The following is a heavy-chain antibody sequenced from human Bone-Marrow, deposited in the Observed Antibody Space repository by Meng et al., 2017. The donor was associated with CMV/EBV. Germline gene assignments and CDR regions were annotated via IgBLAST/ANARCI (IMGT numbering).Heavy chain of an antibody. CDR2: ISSSSSYI. CDR3: ARSPIVVVPAAPDY. D-gene: IGHD2-2*01. Sequence: GGSLRLSCAASGFTFSSYSMNWVRQAPGKGLEWVSSISSSSSYIYYADSVKGRFTISRDNAKNSLYLQMNSLRAEDTAVYYCARSPIVVVPAAPDYWGQGTRVTVSS. J-gene: IGHJ4*02. V-gene: IGHV3-21*01. CDR1: GFTFSSYS.